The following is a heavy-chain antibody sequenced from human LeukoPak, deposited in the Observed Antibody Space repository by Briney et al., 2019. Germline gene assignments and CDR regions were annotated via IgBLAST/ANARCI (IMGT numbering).Heavy chain of an antibody. CDR3: ARKRGYCSGGSCLNWFDP. CDR1: GGSISSYY. V-gene: IGHV4-59*12. CDR2: IYYSGST. J-gene: IGHJ5*02. D-gene: IGHD2-15*01. Sequence: SETLSLTCTVSGGSISSYYWSWIRQPPGKGLEWIGYIYYSGSTNYNPSLKSRVTISVETSKNQFSLKLSSVTAADTAVYYCARKRGYCSGGSCLNWFDPWGQGTLVTVSS.